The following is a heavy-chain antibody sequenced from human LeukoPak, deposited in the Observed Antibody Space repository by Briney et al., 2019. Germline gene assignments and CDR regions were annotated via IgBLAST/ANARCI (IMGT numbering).Heavy chain of an antibody. CDR1: GYTFTSYG. J-gene: IGHJ4*02. V-gene: IGHV1-18*01. CDR2: TSAYNGNT. Sequence: GASVKVSCKASGYTFTSYGISWVRQAPGQGLEWMGWTSAYNGNTNYAQKLQGRVTMTTDTSTSTAYMELRSLRSDDTAVYYCARGSYDSSGFPFWVHYWGPGTLVTVSS. D-gene: IGHD3-22*01. CDR3: ARGSYDSSGFPFWVHY.